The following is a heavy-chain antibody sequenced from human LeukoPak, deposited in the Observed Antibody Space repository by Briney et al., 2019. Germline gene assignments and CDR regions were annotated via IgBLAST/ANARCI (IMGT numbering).Heavy chain of an antibody. D-gene: IGHD4-17*01. CDR2: IYHNGTP. J-gene: IGHJ6*02. V-gene: IGHV4-4*02. CDR1: VGSISSGNW. CDR3: VRQEGYCFGGKCYGDYAMGV. Sequence: SETLSLTCAVSVGSISSGNWWSWVRQSPGKGLEWIGEIYHNGTPNYNPSLKSRVTISADKFKNHFSLKLTSVTAADTSIYYCVRQEGYCFGGKCYGDYAMGVWGQGTTVTVSS.